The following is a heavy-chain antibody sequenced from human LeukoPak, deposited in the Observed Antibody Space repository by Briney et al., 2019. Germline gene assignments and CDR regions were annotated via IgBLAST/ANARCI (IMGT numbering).Heavy chain of an antibody. CDR3: ARGLPYSYMDV. V-gene: IGHV4-30-4*08. Sequence: PSETLSLTCTVSGGSISSGDYYWSWISQPPGKGLEWIGYIHHSGRTYYNPSLESRVTISLDTSNNQLSLRLPSVTAADTAVYYCARGLPYSYMDVWGKGTTVTVSS. J-gene: IGHJ6*03. D-gene: IGHD2-21*01. CDR1: GGSISSGDYY. CDR2: IHHSGRT.